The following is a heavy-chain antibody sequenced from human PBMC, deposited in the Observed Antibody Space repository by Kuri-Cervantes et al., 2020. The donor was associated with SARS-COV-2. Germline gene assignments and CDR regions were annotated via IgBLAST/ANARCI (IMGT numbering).Heavy chain of an antibody. CDR2: IGTAGDT. J-gene: IGHJ4*02. CDR3: ARDLKTSRETDY. V-gene: IGHV3-13*03. Sequence: GESLKISCAACGFTFSSYDMHWVRQATGKGLEWVSAIGTAGDTYYLGSVKGQFTISRENAKNSLYLQMNSLRAGDTAVYYCARDLKTSRETDYWGQGTLVTVSS. CDR1: GFTFSSYD. D-gene: IGHD3-10*01.